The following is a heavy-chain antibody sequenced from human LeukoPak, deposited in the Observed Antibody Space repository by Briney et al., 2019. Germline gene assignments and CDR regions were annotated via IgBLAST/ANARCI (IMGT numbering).Heavy chain of an antibody. V-gene: IGHV3-53*01. J-gene: IGHJ4*02. CDR2: IYGGGNT. D-gene: IGHD2-2*01. Sequence: PGGSLRLSCSFSGLIATSNYMAWVRQAPGKGLQWISFIYGGGNTLYADSVMGRFTISRDNSKNTLYPQMNSLRAEDTAVYYCAKDCSSTSCPTSDYWGQGTMVSVSS. CDR1: GLIATSNY. CDR3: AKDCSSTSCPTSDY.